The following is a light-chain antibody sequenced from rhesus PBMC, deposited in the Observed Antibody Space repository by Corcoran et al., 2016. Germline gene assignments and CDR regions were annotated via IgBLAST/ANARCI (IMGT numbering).Light chain of an antibody. V-gene: IGKV1-22*01. Sequence: DIQMTHSPSSLSASVGDKVTITCRASQGISSWLAWYQQKPGKAPKLLCDKASSLQSGVPSRFSGSGSGTDFTLTISSLPPEDFATYYCLQSSRSPYSFGQGTKVEIK. CDR1: QGISSW. J-gene: IGKJ2*01. CDR2: KAS. CDR3: LQSSRSPYS.